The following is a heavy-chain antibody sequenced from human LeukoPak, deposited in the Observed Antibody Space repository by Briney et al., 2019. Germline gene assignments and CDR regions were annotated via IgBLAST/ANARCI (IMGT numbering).Heavy chain of an antibody. D-gene: IGHD3-3*01. Sequence: GGSLRLSCAASGFTFSSYSMNWVGQAPGKGLEGVSSISSSSSYIYYADSVKRRFTISRDNAKNSLYLQMNSLRAEDTAVYYCARENDFWSGDRGYFDYWGQGTLVTVSS. CDR2: ISSSSSYI. CDR3: ARENDFWSGDRGYFDY. CDR1: GFTFSSYS. V-gene: IGHV3-21*01. J-gene: IGHJ4*02.